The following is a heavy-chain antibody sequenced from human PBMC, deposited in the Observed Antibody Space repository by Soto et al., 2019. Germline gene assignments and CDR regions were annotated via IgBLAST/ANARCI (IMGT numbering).Heavy chain of an antibody. D-gene: IGHD1-26*01. J-gene: IGHJ4*02. CDR2: ISNSGSYK. Sequence: EVQLVESGGGLVQPGGSLRLSCAASGFSLSDYTMIWVRQAPGRGLEWVSSISNSGSYKYYADSVKARFTVSRDNAKNSLYLQMTSLRAEDTAVYYCARINIGSYPDYWGQGTLVTVSS. V-gene: IGHV3-21*01. CDR3: ARINIGSYPDY. CDR1: GFSLSDYT.